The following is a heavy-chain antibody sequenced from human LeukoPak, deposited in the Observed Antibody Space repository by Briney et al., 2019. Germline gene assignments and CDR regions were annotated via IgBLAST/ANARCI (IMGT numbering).Heavy chain of an antibody. V-gene: IGHV1-69*05. Sequence: SVKVSCKASGGTFSSYAISWVRQAPGQGLEWMGGIIPIFGTANYAQKFQGRVTITTDESTSTAYMELSSLRSEDTAVYYCARDLIGGNLFDYWGQGTLVTVSS. D-gene: IGHD4-23*01. CDR3: ARDLIGGNLFDY. J-gene: IGHJ4*02. CDR2: IIPIFGTA. CDR1: GGTFSSYA.